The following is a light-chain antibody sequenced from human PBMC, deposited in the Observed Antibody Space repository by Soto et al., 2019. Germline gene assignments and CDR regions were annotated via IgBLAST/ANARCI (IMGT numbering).Light chain of an antibody. Sequence: DIQMTQSPSSLSASVGDRVTITCRASQSISRSLNWYQQKPGNAPKLLIYAASSLQNGVPSRFSGSGSGTDFTLTISSLQPEDFATYSCQQSFNSPMYTFGQGTTLEIK. CDR2: AAS. CDR3: QQSFNSPMYT. V-gene: IGKV1-39*01. J-gene: IGKJ2*01. CDR1: QSISRS.